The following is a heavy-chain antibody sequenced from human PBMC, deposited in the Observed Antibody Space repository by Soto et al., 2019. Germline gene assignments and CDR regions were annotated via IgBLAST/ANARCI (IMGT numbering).Heavy chain of an antibody. CDR1: GFTLEDYA. CDR3: VKDESINWYSGHFRH. CDR2: INWNSGSI. J-gene: IGHJ1*01. Sequence: GGSLRLARAASGFTLEDYAMHGVRQVPGKGLEWVSGINWNSGSIGYADSVKGRFAISRDNAKNSLHLQMNSLRAEDTAFYYCVKDESINWYSGHFRHWGQGTLVTV. V-gene: IGHV3-9*01. D-gene: IGHD6-13*01.